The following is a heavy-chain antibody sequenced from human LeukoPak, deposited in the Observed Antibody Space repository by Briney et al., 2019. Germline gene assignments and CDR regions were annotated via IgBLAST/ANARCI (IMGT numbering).Heavy chain of an antibody. CDR1: GGTFSSYA. CDR2: IIPIFGTA. D-gene: IGHD3-22*01. J-gene: IGHJ4*02. V-gene: IGHV1-69*13. Sequence: SVKVSCKASGGTFSSYAISWVRQAPGQGLEWMGGIIPIFGTANYAQKFQGRVTITADESTSTAYMELSSLRSEDTAVYYCARERDSSGYPDYWGQGTLVSVSS. CDR3: ARERDSSGYPDY.